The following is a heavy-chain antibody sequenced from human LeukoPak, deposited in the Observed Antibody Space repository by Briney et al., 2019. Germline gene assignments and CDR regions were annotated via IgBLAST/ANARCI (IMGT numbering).Heavy chain of an antibody. D-gene: IGHD3-3*01. CDR3: ARGPYYDFWSGSPGYYYYMDV. V-gene: IGHV4-4*07. CDR2: IYTSGST. Sequence: SETLSLTCTVSGGSISSYYWSWIRQPAGKGLEWIGRIYTSGSTNYNPSLKSRVTISVDKSKNQFSLKLSSVTAGDTAVYYCARGPYYDFWSGSPGYYYYMDVWGKGTTVTVSS. J-gene: IGHJ6*03. CDR1: GGSISSYY.